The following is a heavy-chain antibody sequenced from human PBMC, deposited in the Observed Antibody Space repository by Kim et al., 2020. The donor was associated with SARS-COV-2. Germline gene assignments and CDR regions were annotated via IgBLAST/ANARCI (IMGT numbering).Heavy chain of an antibody. Sequence: GGSLRLSCAASGFIFSDHYMDWVRQAPGKGPEWIGRTRNQAKRHTTEYAASVKGRFTISRDDSKNAVYLQMNSLEIEDTAVYYCARGFRFSGSFFMDYWG. CDR2: TRNQAKRHTT. CDR1: GFIFSDHY. CDR3: ARGFRFSGSFFMDY. D-gene: IGHD1-26*01. V-gene: IGHV3-72*01. J-gene: IGHJ4*01.